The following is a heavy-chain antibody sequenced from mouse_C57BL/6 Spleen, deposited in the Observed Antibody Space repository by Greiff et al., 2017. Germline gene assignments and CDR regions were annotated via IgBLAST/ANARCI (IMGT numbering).Heavy chain of an antibody. J-gene: IGHJ2*01. D-gene: IGHD1-1*01. CDR1: GYTFTSYW. CDR2: IHPNSGST. Sequence: QVQLQQPGAELVKPGASVKLSCKASGYTFTSYWMHWVKQRPGQGLEWIGMIHPNSGSTNYNEKFKSKATLTVDKSSSTAYMQLSSLTSEDSAVYYCARSGVYYGSSYDFDDWGQGTTLTVSS. V-gene: IGHV1-64*01. CDR3: ARSGVYYGSSYDFDD.